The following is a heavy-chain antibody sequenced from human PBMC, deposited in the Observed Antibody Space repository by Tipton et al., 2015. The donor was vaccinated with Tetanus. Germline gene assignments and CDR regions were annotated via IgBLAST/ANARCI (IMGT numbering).Heavy chain of an antibody. V-gene: IGHV4-31*03. D-gene: IGHD6-6*01. Sequence: TLSLTCTVSGDSISSGGPYWSWIRQFPGKGLEWMGYIHHTGSTYYNPSFKTRITLSVDTSKNQFSLKLTSVTAGDTAVYFCVKFEYRSSFASWGQGALVTVSS. CDR1: GDSISSGGPY. J-gene: IGHJ4*02. CDR3: VKFEYRSSFAS. CDR2: IHHTGST.